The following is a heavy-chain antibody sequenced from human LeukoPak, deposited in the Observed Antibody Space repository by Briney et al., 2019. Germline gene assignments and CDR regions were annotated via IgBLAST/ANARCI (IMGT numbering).Heavy chain of an antibody. V-gene: IGHV3-23*01. D-gene: IGHD6-19*01. CDR1: GFTFSSYA. Sequence: GGSLRLSCAASGFTFSSYAMSWVRQAPGKGREWVSGVTGSGGSTYYADSVKGRFTISRDNSKNTLYLQMNSLRAEDTAVYYCAKKSVADVPPLHWGQGTLVTVSS. CDR3: AKKSVADVPPLH. CDR2: VTGSGGST. J-gene: IGHJ4*02.